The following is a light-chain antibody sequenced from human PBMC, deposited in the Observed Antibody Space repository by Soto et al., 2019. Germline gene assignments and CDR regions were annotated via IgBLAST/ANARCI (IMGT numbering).Light chain of an antibody. J-gene: IGKJ2*01. CDR3: LQYHNLWA. Sequence: IVMTQSPATLSVSPGESATLSCRAGQHIFYNVAWYQHRPGQAPRLLIYRASTRAPGVPARFSGSESGTEFTLTISSLQPEDFAVYSCLQYHNLWAFGQGTKLEI. V-gene: IGKV3-15*01. CDR1: QHIFYN. CDR2: RAS.